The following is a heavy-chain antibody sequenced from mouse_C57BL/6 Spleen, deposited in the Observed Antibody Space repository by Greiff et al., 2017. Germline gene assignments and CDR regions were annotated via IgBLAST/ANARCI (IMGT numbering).Heavy chain of an antibody. CDR2: INPNNGGT. D-gene: IGHD2-3*01. CDR3: ASGYDGTFAY. V-gene: IGHV1-26*01. J-gene: IGHJ3*01. Sequence: VQLQQSGPELGKPGASVKISCKASGYTFTDYYMNWVKQSHGKSLEWLGDINPNNGGTSYHQKFKGKATLTVDKSASTAYMELRSQTSEDSAGYYCASGYDGTFAYWGQGTLVTVSA. CDR1: GYTFTDYY.